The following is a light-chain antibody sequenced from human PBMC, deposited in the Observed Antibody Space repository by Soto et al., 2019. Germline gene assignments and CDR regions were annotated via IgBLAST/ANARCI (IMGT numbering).Light chain of an antibody. J-gene: IGLJ2*01. CDR3: SSFTISTSLI. V-gene: IGLV2-14*01. Sequence: QSALTQPASVSGSPGQSITISCTGTSSDVGGYNYVSWYQQHPGKAPKLMIYDVSNRPSGVSNRLSGSKSGNTVSLTISGLQAEDVADYFCSSFTISTSLIFGGGTQVTV. CDR2: DVS. CDR1: SSDVGGYNY.